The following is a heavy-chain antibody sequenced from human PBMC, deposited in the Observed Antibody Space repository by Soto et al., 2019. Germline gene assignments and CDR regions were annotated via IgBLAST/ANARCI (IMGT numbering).Heavy chain of an antibody. D-gene: IGHD3-10*01. V-gene: IGHV4-31*03. CDR1: GGSISSGGYY. Sequence: QVQLQESGPGLVKPSQTLSLTCTVSGGSISSGGYYWSWIRQHPGKGLEWIGYIYYSGSTYYNPSLKSRVTISVDTSKNQFSLKLSSVTAADTAVYYCASSQAEMVRGVIIGPYYYFGMDVWGQGTTVTVSS. CDR2: IYYSGST. J-gene: IGHJ6*02. CDR3: ASSQAEMVRGVIIGPYYYFGMDV.